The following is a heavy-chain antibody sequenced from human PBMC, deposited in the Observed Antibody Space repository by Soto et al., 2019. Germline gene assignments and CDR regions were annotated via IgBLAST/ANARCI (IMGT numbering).Heavy chain of an antibody. V-gene: IGHV3-7*01. J-gene: IGHJ6*03. CDR3: ARDATYYDILTGLAYYYYYMDV. CDR1: GITFCRYW. Sequence: GGSLRLSCAASGITFCRYWMTWVRQAPGKGLEWVANIKQDGSEKYYVDSVKGRFTISRDNAKSSLFLQMNSLRAEDTAVYYCARDATYYDILTGLAYYYYYMDVWGKGTTVTVSS. CDR2: IKQDGSEK. D-gene: IGHD3-9*01.